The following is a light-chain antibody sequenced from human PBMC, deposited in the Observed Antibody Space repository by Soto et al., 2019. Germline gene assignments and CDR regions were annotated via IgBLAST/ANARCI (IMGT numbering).Light chain of an antibody. CDR1: SSDVGSYNL. Sequence: QSVLTQPASVSGSPGQSITISCTGTSSDVGSYNLVSWYQQHPGKAPKLMIYEVSKRPSGVSNRFSGYKSGNTASLTISGLQAEDEADYYCCSYAGSSTLYVFGTGTKVTVL. CDR2: EVS. CDR3: CSYAGSSTLYV. J-gene: IGLJ1*01. V-gene: IGLV2-23*02.